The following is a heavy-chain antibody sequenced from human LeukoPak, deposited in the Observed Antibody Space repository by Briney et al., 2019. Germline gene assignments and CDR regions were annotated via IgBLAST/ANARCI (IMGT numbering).Heavy chain of an antibody. Sequence: SETLSLTCAVSGYSISSGYYWGWIRQPPGKGLEWIGSIYHSGSTYYNPSLKSRVTISVDTSKNQFSLKLSSVTAADTAVYYCARDVGPPRGYCSSTSCFSPLFDPRGQGTLVTVSS. CDR2: IYHSGST. D-gene: IGHD2-2*01. V-gene: IGHV4-38-2*02. CDR3: ARDVGPPRGYCSSTSCFSPLFDP. CDR1: GYSISSGYY. J-gene: IGHJ5*02.